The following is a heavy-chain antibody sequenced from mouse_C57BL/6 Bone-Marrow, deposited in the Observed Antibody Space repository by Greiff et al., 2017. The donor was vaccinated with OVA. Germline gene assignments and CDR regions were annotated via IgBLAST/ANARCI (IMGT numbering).Heavy chain of an antibody. CDR3: ARVGDYDERYYYAMDY. CDR1: GYTFTSYW. Sequence: QVQLQQPGAELVKPGASVKMSCKASGYTFTSYWITWVKQRPGQGLEWIGDIYPGSGSTNYNEKFKSKATLTVDTSSSTAYMQLSSLTSEDSAVYYCARVGDYDERYYYAMDYWGQGTSVTVSS. D-gene: IGHD2-4*01. CDR2: IYPGSGST. V-gene: IGHV1-55*01. J-gene: IGHJ4*01.